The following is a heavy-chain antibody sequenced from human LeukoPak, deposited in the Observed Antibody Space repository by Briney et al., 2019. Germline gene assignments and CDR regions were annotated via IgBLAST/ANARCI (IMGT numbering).Heavy chain of an antibody. CDR2: IHYSGST. CDR3: ARDKVPGDY. Sequence: SETLSLTCTVSGGSITSYYWNWLRQPPGKGLEWIGYIHYSGSTDYNPSPKSRVTISVDTSKNQFSLNLRSVTAADTAVYYCARDKVPGDYWGQGTLVTVSS. J-gene: IGHJ4*01. V-gene: IGHV4-59*01. CDR1: GGSITSYY.